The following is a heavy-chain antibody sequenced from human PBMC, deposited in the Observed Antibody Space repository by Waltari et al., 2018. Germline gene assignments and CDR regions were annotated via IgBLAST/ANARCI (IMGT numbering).Heavy chain of an antibody. Sequence: EVQLVESGGGLAQPGGSLRLSCAASGLSSSHYWRAWVRQASGKGPEWVANIKQDGSEKYYMDSVKGRFTISRDNAKNSLYLQMNNLRVEDTAVYYCTRGGRDSSWYWRDWGQGTLVTVSS. CDR3: TRGGRDSSWYWRD. CDR2: IKQDGSEK. CDR1: GLSSSHYW. V-gene: IGHV3-7*01. D-gene: IGHD6-13*01. J-gene: IGHJ4*02.